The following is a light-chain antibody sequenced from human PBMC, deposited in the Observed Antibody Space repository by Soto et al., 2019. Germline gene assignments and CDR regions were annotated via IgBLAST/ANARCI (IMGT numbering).Light chain of an antibody. CDR3: QQYNSYPWT. V-gene: IGKV1-5*03. Sequence: DIQMTQSPSTLSRSVGDRVTITCRASQSIGRYLVWYQQKTGRAPKILIYWTSSLESGVPSRFSASGSGTEFTLTISSLQPDDFATYYCQQYNSYPWTFGQGTKVEI. J-gene: IGKJ1*01. CDR1: QSIGRY. CDR2: WTS.